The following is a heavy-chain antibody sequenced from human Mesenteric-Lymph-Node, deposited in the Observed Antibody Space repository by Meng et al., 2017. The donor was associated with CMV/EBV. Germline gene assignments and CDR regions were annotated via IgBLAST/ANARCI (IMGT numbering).Heavy chain of an antibody. J-gene: IGHJ4*02. CDR1: GGSVSSASYF. CDR2: IHYSGST. V-gene: IGHV4-61*01. CDR3: ARAVAGTFGY. D-gene: IGHD6-19*01. Sequence: GSLRLSCSVSGGSVSSASYFWSWIRQPPGRGLEWIGYIHYSGSTKYNPSLKSRVTISADTSKNQFSLKLTSVTAADTAVYYCARAVAGTFGYWGQGTLVTVSS.